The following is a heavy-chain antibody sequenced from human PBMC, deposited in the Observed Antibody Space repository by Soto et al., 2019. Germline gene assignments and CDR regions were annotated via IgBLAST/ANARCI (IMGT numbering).Heavy chain of an antibody. CDR1: GYSISSGYY. J-gene: IGHJ4*02. D-gene: IGHD2-2*01. V-gene: IGHV4-38-2*01. CDR3: ARVRGGMRGQLPYFDY. Sequence: SETLSLTCAVSGYSISSGYYWGWIRQPPGKGLEWIGSIYHSGSTYHNPSLKSRVTISVDTSKNQFSLKLSSVTAADTAVYYCARVRGGMRGQLPYFDYWGQGTLVTVSS. CDR2: IYHSGST.